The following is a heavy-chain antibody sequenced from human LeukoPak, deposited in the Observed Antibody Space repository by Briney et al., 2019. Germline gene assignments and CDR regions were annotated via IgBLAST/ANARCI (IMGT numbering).Heavy chain of an antibody. CDR1: GGSISSGGYY. V-gene: IGHV4-31*03. CDR3: ASNIVVVTATHFDY. Sequence: SETLSLTCTVSGGSISSGGYYWSWIRQHPGKGLEWLGYIYYSGSTYYNPSLKSRVTISVDTSKNQFSLKLSSVTAADTAVYYCASNIVVVTATHFDYWGQGTLVTVSS. J-gene: IGHJ4*02. CDR2: IYYSGST. D-gene: IGHD2-21*02.